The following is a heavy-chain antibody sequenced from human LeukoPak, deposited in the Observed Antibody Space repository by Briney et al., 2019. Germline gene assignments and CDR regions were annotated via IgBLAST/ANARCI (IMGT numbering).Heavy chain of an antibody. CDR3: ARAVGSYDFWSGSYYYYYMDV. CDR2: INTNTGNP. V-gene: IGHV7-4-1*02. Sequence: ASVRVSCKASGYTFTSYAMNWVRQAPGQGLEWMGWINTNTGNPTYAQGFTGRFVFSLDTSVSTAYLQISSLKAEDTAVYYCARAVGSYDFWSGSYYYYYMDVWGKGTTVTVSS. D-gene: IGHD3-3*01. CDR1: GYTFTSYA. J-gene: IGHJ6*03.